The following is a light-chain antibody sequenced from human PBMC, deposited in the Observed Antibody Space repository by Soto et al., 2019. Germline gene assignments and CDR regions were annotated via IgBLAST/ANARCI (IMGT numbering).Light chain of an antibody. CDR3: QHGYVAPYN. Sequence: DIQMTQSPSSVSASIGDTVTITCRASQDINVYLNWYQQKPGEVPKLLIYSASSLHSGVPSRFTGSGSETDSTLTIRSLQPEDFATYYCQHGYVAPYNFGQGTKVHIK. CDR1: QDINVY. CDR2: SAS. V-gene: IGKV1-39*01. J-gene: IGKJ2*01.